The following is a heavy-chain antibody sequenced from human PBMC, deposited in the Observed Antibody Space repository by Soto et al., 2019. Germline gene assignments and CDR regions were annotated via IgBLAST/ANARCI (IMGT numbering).Heavy chain of an antibody. CDR3: AHLIKPSYSANYFDY. D-gene: IGHD1-26*01. J-gene: IGHJ4*02. Sequence: QITLKESGPTLVKPTQTLTLTCTFSGFSLSTSGVGVGWIRQPPGKALEWLALIYWDDDKRYSPSLKSRLTINKDTSKNQVVLTMTNMDPVDTATYYCAHLIKPSYSANYFDYWGQGTLVTVSS. V-gene: IGHV2-5*02. CDR1: GFSLSTSGVG. CDR2: IYWDDDK.